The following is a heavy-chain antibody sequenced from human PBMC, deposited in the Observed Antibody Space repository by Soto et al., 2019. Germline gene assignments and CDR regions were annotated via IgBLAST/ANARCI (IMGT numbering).Heavy chain of an antibody. CDR2: IYHSGTT. Sequence: SETLSLTCAVSGASMSTTDWWSWVRQPPGKGLEWIGEIYHSGTTNYNPPLKSRLTMSVDKFKNHFSLTLTSVTAADTAVYYCAIPGAGDFDFWGQGTLVTVS. CDR1: GASMSTTDW. J-gene: IGHJ4*02. D-gene: IGHD6-13*01. CDR3: AIPGAGDFDF. V-gene: IGHV4-4*02.